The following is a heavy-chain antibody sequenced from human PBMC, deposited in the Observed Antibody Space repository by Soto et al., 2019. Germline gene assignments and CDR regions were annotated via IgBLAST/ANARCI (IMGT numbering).Heavy chain of an antibody. CDR1: GYTFTGYY. D-gene: IGHD2-2*01. J-gene: IGHJ5*02. V-gene: IGHV1-2*02. CDR2: INPNSGGT. Sequence: QVQLVQSGAEVKKPGASVKVSCKASGYTFTGYYMHWVRQAPGQGLEWMGWINPNSGGTNYAQKFQGRVTMTRDTSISTAYMELSRLRSDDTAVYYCARGHRDIVVVPAAMPFDPWGQGTLVTVSS. CDR3: ARGHRDIVVVPAAMPFDP.